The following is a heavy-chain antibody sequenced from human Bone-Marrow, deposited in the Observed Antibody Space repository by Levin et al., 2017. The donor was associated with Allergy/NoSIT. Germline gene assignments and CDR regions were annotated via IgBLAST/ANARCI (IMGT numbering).Heavy chain of an antibody. J-gene: IGHJ6*02. CDR3: ATLPPGCSSTSCYRRDYYYDYGMDV. V-gene: IGHV4-39*01. CDR2: IYYSGST. CDR1: GGSISSSSYY. Sequence: SQTLSLTCTVSGGSISSSSYYWGWIRQPPGKGLEWIGSIYYSGSTYYNPSLKSRVTISVDTSKNQFSLKLSSVTAADTAVYYCATLPPGCSSTSCYRRDYYYDYGMDVWGQGTTDTVSS. D-gene: IGHD2-2*02.